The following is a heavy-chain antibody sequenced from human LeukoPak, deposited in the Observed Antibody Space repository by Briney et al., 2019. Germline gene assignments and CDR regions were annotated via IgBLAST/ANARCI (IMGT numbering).Heavy chain of an antibody. CDR2: SNPNSGGT. CDR1: AYTFTVYS. CDR3: ARKVVGTKGDAFDI. J-gene: IGHJ3*02. Sequence: ASVKVSCKASAYTFTVYSMHWVRQAPGQGLEWVGLSNPNSGGTNYAQKFQGRVTMTRDTYITTDYMELSRLRSDDTAVYYCARKVVGTKGDAFDIWGQGTMVTVSS. V-gene: IGHV1-2*02. D-gene: IGHD1-26*01.